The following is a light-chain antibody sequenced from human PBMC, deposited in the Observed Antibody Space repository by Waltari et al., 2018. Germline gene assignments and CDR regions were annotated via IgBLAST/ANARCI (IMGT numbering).Light chain of an antibody. CDR3: GAWDDSLSGHYV. CDR2: RND. V-gene: IGLV1-47*01. CDR1: SSNIGSNH. J-gene: IGLJ1*01. Sequence: QSVLTQPPSASGTPGPRVPISCSGSSSNIGSNHVYWYQQLPGMAPTLLIYRNDQRPSGVPDRFSGSKSGSSASLAISGLRSEDEADYYCGAWDDSLSGHYVFGTGTKVTVL.